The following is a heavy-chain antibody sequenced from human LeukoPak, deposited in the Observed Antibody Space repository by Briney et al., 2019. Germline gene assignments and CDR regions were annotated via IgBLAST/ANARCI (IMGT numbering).Heavy chain of an antibody. J-gene: IGHJ4*02. CDR2: ISWNSGSI. CDR3: ARNGYSSARKDY. D-gene: IGHD6-19*01. V-gene: IGHV3-9*01. CDR1: GFTFDDYA. Sequence: PGGSLRLSCAASGFTFDDYAMHWVRQAPGKGLEWVSGISWNSGSIGYADSVKGRFTISRDNAKNSLYLQMNSLRAEDTAMYYCARNGYSSARKDYWGQGTLVTVSS.